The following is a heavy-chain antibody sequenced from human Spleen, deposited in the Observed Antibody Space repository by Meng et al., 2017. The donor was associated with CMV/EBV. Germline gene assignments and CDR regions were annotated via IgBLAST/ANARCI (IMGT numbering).Heavy chain of an antibody. J-gene: IGHJ4*02. CDR1: GYTFTSYG. V-gene: IGHV1-18*01. CDR2: ISAYNGNT. CDR3: ARGGYCSSTSCYKPTHFDY. Sequence: ASVKVSCKASGYTFTSYGFSWVRQAPGQGLEWMGWISAYNGNTNYAQKVQGRVTMTTDTSTSTAYMELRSLRSDDTAVYYCARGGYCSSTSCYKPTHFDYWGQGTLVTVSS. D-gene: IGHD2-2*02.